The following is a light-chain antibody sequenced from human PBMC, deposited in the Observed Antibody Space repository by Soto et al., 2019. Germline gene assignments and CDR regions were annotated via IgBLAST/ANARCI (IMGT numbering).Light chain of an antibody. Sequence: QSALTQPASVSGSPGQSITISCTGTSSDVGGYNYVSWYQQHPGKAPKLMIYDVSNRPSGVSNRLSGSKSGNTASLTISGLQAEDEADYYCSSYTSSSTLLYVFRTGTKVTVL. V-gene: IGLV2-14*01. CDR3: SSYTSSSTLLYV. CDR1: SSDVGGYNY. J-gene: IGLJ1*01. CDR2: DVS.